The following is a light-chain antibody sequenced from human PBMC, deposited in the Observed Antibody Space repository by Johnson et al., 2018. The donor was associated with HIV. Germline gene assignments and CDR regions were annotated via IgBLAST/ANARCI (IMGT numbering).Light chain of an antibody. V-gene: IGLV1-51*01. J-gene: IGLJ1*01. CDR3: GTWDSNLSAYV. Sequence: QSVLTQPPSVSAAPGQKVTISCSGSSSNIGNNYVSWYQQLPGTAPKLLIYDNNKRPSGIPDRFSGSKSGTSATLGITGLQTGDEADYYCGTWDSNLSAYVFGTGTKGTVL. CDR1: SSNIGNNY. CDR2: DNN.